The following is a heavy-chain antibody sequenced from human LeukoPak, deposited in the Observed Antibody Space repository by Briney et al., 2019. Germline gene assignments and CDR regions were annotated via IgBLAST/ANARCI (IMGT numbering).Heavy chain of an antibody. Sequence: EASLRLSCAASGFIFSNYAMSWVRQAPGKGLEWVSAIGGRDGGTYYADSVKGRFTVSRDDPKNTLYLQMNTLRVEDTAVYYCAKWGDYDILTGYYDFDYWGHGTLVTVSS. CDR2: IGGRDGGT. CDR3: AKWGDYDILTGYYDFDY. J-gene: IGHJ4*01. V-gene: IGHV3-23*01. CDR1: GFIFSNYA. D-gene: IGHD3-9*01.